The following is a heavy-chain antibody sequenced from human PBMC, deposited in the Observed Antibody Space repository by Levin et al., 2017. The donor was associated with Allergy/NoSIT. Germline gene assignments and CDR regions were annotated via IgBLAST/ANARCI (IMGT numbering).Heavy chain of an antibody. CDR2: IYYIGST. J-gene: IGHJ6*03. V-gene: IGHV4-59*01. Sequence: PSETLSLTCTVSSGSISSYYWSWIRQPPGKGLEWIGYIYYIGSTNYNPSLKSRVTISVDTSKNQFSLKLSSLTAADTAVYYCARESPLTSGNKWYSYHYMDVWGKGTTVTVSS. CDR1: SGSISSYY. D-gene: IGHD3-10*01. CDR3: ARESPLTSGNKWYSYHYMDV.